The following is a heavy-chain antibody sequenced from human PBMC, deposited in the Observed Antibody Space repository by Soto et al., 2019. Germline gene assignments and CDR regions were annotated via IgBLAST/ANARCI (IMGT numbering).Heavy chain of an antibody. D-gene: IGHD3-22*01. CDR2: INAGNGNT. CDR3: ASYDSSGYYHGLGYYYYGMDV. V-gene: IGHV1-3*01. J-gene: IGHJ6*02. Sequence: ASVKVSCKASGYTFTSYAMHWVRQAPGQRLEWMGWINAGNGNTKYSQKFQGRVTITRDTSASTAYMELSSLRSEDTAVYYCASYDSSGYYHGLGYYYYGMDVWGQGTTVTVSS. CDR1: GYTFTSYA.